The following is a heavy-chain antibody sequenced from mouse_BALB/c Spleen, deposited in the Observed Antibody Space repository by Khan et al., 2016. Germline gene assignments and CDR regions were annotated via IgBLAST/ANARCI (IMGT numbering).Heavy chain of an antibody. D-gene: IGHD1-1*02. CDR2: INPGSSTI. CDR3: ARHGVYAMDY. J-gene: IGHJ4*01. V-gene: IGHV4-2*02. Sequence: EVKLLESGGGLVQPGGSLNLSCAASGFDFSRYWMSWARQAPGKGQEWIGEINPGSSTINYTPSLKDKFIISRDNAKNTLYLQMSKVRSEDTDLSYCARHGVYAMDYWGQGTSVTVSS. CDR1: GFDFSRYW.